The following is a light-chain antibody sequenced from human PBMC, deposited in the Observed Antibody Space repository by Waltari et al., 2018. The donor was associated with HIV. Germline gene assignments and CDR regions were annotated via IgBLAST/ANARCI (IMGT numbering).Light chain of an antibody. Sequence: QSVLTQPPSASGAPGQRVTISCSGSSANIGNTVYWYQQLPGTAPKVLIYRDNQGPSGAPDRFSGSRSGTSASLDVSGLRSEDEANYICAAWDDILSGWVFGGGTKLTVL. V-gene: IGLV1-47*01. CDR2: RDN. CDR1: SANIGNT. CDR3: AAWDDILSGWV. J-gene: IGLJ3*02.